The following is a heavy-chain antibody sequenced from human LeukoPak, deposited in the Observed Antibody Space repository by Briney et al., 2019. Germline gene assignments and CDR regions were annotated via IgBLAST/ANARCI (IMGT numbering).Heavy chain of an antibody. CDR3: AKVVVGATTHWFDP. CDR2: ISGSGGST. J-gene: IGHJ5*02. V-gene: IGHV3-23*01. Sequence: GALEPPFSTPGFPFSSYSISWVRPAPGEGVEWVLAISGSGGSTYYADSVKGRFTISRDNSKNTLYLQMNSLRAEDTAVYYCAKVVVGATTHWFDPWGQGTLATVSS. D-gene: IGHD1-26*01. CDR1: GFPFSSYS.